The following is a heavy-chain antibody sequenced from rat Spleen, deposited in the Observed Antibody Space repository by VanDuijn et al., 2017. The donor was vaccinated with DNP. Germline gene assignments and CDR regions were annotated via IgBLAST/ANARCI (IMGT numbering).Heavy chain of an antibody. CDR2: ITNSGGST. J-gene: IGHJ3*01. CDR1: GFTFSNYG. D-gene: IGHD1-7*01. Sequence: EVQLVESGGGLVQPGRSLKLSCAASGFTFSNYGMAWVRQAPTKGLEWVASITNSGGSTYYRDSVKGRFTISRDNGKSTLYLQMESLRSEDTATYYCATSSYYGYDYGFGYWGQGTLVTVSS. CDR3: ATSSYYGYDYGFGY. V-gene: IGHV5S13*01.